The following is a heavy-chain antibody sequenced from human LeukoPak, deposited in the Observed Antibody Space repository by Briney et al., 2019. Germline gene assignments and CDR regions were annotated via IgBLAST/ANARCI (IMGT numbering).Heavy chain of an antibody. Sequence: SETLSLTCTVSGGSIRSYYWSWIRQPPGKGLEWVGYIFYSGTTDSNPSLKSRVTISVDTSKNQFPLKLSSVTAADTAVYYCARTYCSGGSCHFDYWGQGTLVTVSS. V-gene: IGHV4-59*08. CDR1: GGSIRSYY. CDR2: IFYSGTT. D-gene: IGHD2-15*01. CDR3: ARTYCSGGSCHFDY. J-gene: IGHJ4*02.